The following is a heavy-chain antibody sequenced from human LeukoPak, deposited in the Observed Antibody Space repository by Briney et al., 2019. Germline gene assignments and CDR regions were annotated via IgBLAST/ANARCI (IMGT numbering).Heavy chain of an antibody. V-gene: IGHV3-23*01. Sequence: GGSLRLSCAASGFTFSSYAMSWVRQAPGAGLEWVGYISGGGIGTYYADAVKGRFTISRDNSKNTMYVQMNSLRDDDTAVYFCAKGSGSGTHLPSARFDYWGQGTTVTVSS. D-gene: IGHD3-10*01. J-gene: IGHJ4*02. CDR3: AKGSGSGTHLPSARFDY. CDR1: GFTFSSYA. CDR2: ISGGGIGT.